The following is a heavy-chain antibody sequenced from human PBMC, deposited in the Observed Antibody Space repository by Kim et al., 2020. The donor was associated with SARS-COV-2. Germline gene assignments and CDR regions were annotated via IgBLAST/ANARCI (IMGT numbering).Heavy chain of an antibody. J-gene: IGHJ6*02. CDR1: GGSFSGYY. CDR3: ARGRIVVVVAATFYGMDV. CDR2: INHSGST. V-gene: IGHV4-34*01. D-gene: IGHD2-15*01. Sequence: SETLSLTCAVYGGSFSGYYWSWIRQPPGKGLEWIGEINHSGSTNYNPSLKSRVTISVDTSKNQFSLKLSSVTAADTAVYYCARGRIVVVVAATFYGMDVWGQGTTVTVSS.